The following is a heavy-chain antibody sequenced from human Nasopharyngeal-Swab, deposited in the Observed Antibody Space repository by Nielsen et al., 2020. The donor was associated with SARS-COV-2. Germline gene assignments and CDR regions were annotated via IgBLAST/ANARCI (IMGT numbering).Heavy chain of an antibody. Sequence: ASVQVSCKASGYTFTSYDINRVRQATGPGLECMGWMNPNSGNTGYAQKFQGRVTMTRNTSISTAYMELSRLRSEDTAVYYCARAGEGVVVPAAIMGGTYYYYYYMDVWGKGTTVTVSS. D-gene: IGHD2-2*02. J-gene: IGHJ6*03. CDR3: ARAGEGVVVPAAIMGGTYYYYYYMDV. CDR2: MNPNSGNT. V-gene: IGHV1-8*01. CDR1: GYTFTSYD.